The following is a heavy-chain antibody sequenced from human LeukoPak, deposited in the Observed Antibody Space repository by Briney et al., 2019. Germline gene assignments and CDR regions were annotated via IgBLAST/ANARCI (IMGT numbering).Heavy chain of an antibody. Sequence: GASVKVSCKASGYTFTSYYMHWVRQAPGQGLEWMGIINPSGGSTSYAQKFQGRVTMTRDMSTSTVYMELSSLRSEDTAVYYCARVSRLDYYDSSGYFDYWGQGTLVTVSS. J-gene: IGHJ4*02. D-gene: IGHD3-22*01. CDR1: GYTFTSYY. CDR3: ARVSRLDYYDSSGYFDY. V-gene: IGHV1-46*01. CDR2: INPSGGST.